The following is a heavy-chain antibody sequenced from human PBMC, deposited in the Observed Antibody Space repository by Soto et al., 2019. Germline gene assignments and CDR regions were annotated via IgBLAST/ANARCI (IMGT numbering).Heavy chain of an antibody. CDR2: INPNGGGT. D-gene: IGHD5-12*01. CDR1: GITFNRSA. V-gene: IGHV1-46*02. CDR3: ARGPRLYSFGAYGMDV. Sequence: ASVKVSCKASGITFNRSAIQWVRQARGQRLEWMGVINPNGGGTSSAQKFQGRVTMTRDTSTSTVYMELSSLRSEDTAVYYCARGPRLYSFGAYGMDVWGQGTTVTVSS. J-gene: IGHJ6*02.